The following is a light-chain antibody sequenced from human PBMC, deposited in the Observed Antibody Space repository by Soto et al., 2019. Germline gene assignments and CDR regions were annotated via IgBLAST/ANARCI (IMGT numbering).Light chain of an antibody. CDR3: SSYTSTNIVI. CDR1: SSDIGDYKY. V-gene: IGLV2-14*03. CDR2: DVS. J-gene: IGLJ2*01. Sequence: QSALTQPASVSGSPGQSITISCTGSSSDIGDYKYVSWYQHHPGKAPKLMIYDVSNRPSGVSNRFSGSKSGNTASLTISGLQAEDEDDYYCSSYTSTNIVIFGGGTKVTVL.